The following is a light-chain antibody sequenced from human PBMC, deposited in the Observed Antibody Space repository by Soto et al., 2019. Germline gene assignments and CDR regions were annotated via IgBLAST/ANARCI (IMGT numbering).Light chain of an antibody. V-gene: IGKV1-12*01. CDR1: QVISSW. J-gene: IGKJ4*01. Sequence: EIEMTQSPSSVSASVGDTVTLSCRASQVISSWLAWYQQKPGGAPNLLIYKASTLQTGVPSRFSGSGSGTDFTLTITNLQPEDFATYYCHQASSSPRSFGGGTKVEIK. CDR3: HQASSSPRS. CDR2: KAS.